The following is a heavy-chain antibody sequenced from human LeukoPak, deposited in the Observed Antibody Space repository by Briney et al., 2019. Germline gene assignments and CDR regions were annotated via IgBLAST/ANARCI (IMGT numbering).Heavy chain of an antibody. Sequence: ASVEVSCKASGYTFTGYYMHWVRQAPGQGLEWMGWINPNSGGTNYAQKFQGRVTMTRDTSISTAYMELSRLRSDDTAVYYCARITYGDFHPFDYWGQGTLVTVSS. V-gene: IGHV1-2*02. D-gene: IGHD4-17*01. J-gene: IGHJ4*02. CDR3: ARITYGDFHPFDY. CDR2: INPNSGGT. CDR1: GYTFTGYY.